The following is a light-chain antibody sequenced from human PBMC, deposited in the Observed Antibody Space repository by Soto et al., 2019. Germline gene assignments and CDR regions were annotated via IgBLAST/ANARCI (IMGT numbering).Light chain of an antibody. V-gene: IGKV3-15*01. CDR3: QQRTDWPTIT. CDR1: QSVSSN. CDR2: GAS. J-gene: IGKJ5*01. Sequence: EIVMTQSPATLSVSPGERATLSCRASQSVSSNLAWYQQKPGQAPRLLIYGASTRATGIPARFSGSGSGTEFTLTISNLESEDFGVYYCQQRTDWPTITFGQGTRLDIK.